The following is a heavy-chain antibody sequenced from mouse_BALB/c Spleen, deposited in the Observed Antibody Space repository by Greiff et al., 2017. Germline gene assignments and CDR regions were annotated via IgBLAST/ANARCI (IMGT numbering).Heavy chain of an antibody. V-gene: IGHV1-14*01. CDR2: INPYNDGT. D-gene: IGHD3-1*01. CDR3: AGAPQLGLPY. Sequence: LVESGPELVKPGASVKMSCKASGYTFTSYVMHWVKQKPGQGLEWIGYINPYNDGTKYNEKFKGKATLTSDKSSSTAYMELSSLTSEDSAVYYCAGAPQLGLPYWGQGTLVTVSA. CDR1: GYTFTSYV. J-gene: IGHJ3*01.